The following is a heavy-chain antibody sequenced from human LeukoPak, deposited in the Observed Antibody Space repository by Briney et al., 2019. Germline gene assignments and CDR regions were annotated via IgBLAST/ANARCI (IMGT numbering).Heavy chain of an antibody. J-gene: IGHJ4*02. CDR2: ISYDGSNK. D-gene: IGHD5-12*01. Sequence: GGSLRLSCAASGFTFSSYAMHWVRQAPGKGLEWVAVISYDGSNKYYADSVKGRFTISRDNSKNTLYLQMNSLRAEDTAVYYCARDSGYVAYFDYWGQGTLVTVSS. V-gene: IGHV3-30-3*01. CDR1: GFTFSSYA. CDR3: ARDSGYVAYFDY.